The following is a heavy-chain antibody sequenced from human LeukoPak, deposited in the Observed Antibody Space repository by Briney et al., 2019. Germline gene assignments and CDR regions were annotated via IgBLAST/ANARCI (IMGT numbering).Heavy chain of an antibody. CDR1: GGTFSSYA. CDR2: IIPIFGTA. V-gene: IGHV1-69*05. J-gene: IGHJ4*02. Sequence: SVKVSCKASGGTFSSYAIIWVRQAPGQGLEWMGGIIPIFGTANYAQKFQGRVTITTDESMSTAYMELSSLRSEDTAVYYCATFAVAELGRSDYWGQGTLGTVSS. CDR3: ATFAVAELGRSDY. D-gene: IGHD6-13*01.